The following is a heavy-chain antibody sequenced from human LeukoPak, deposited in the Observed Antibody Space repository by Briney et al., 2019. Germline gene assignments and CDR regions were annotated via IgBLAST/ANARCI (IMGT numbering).Heavy chain of an antibody. J-gene: IGHJ3*02. Sequence: SETLSLTCTVSGGSISSYYWSWIRQPAGKGPEWIGRIYTSGSTNYNPSLKSRVTMSVDTSKNQFSLKLSSVTAADTAVYYCARASPGDIVVVPAAQHAFDIWGQGTMVTVSS. V-gene: IGHV4-4*07. D-gene: IGHD2-2*01. CDR1: GGSISSYY. CDR2: IYTSGST. CDR3: ARASPGDIVVVPAAQHAFDI.